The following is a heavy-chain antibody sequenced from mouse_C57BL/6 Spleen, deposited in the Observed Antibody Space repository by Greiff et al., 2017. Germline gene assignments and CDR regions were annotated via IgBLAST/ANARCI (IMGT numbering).Heavy chain of an antibody. V-gene: IGHV1-81*01. CDR2: IYPRSGNT. J-gene: IGHJ2*01. D-gene: IGHD2-3*01. CDR3: ARGLYDGYYYFDH. CDR1: GYTFTSYG. Sequence: VKLMESGAELARPGASVKLSCKASGYTFTSYGISWVKQRTGQGLEWIGEIYPRSGNTYYNEKFKGKAILTADKSSSTAYMELRSLTSEDSAVYFCARGLYDGYYYFDHWGQGATLTVSS.